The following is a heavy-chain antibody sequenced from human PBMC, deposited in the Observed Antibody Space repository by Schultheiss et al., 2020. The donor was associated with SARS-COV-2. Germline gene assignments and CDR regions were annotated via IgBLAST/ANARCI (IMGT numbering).Heavy chain of an antibody. CDR2: ISGSGGST. V-gene: IGHV3-23*01. CDR1: GFTFSSYA. J-gene: IGHJ6*03. CDR3: ASSITGTVSDYYYMDV. Sequence: GGSLRLSCAASGFTFSSYAMSWVRQAPGKGLEWVSAISGSGGSTYYADSVKGRFTISRDNSKNTLYLQMNSLRAEDTAVYYCASSITGTVSDYYYMDVWGKGTTVTVSS. D-gene: IGHD1-20*01.